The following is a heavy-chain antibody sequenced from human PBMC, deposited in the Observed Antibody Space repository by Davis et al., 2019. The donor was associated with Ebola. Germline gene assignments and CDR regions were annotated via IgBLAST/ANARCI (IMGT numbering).Heavy chain of an antibody. CDR1: GFTFSDYY. Sequence: GESLKISCAASGFTFSDYYMSWIRQAPGKGLEWVSYISSSGSTIYYADSVKGRFTISRDNAKNSLYLQMNSLRAEDTAVYYCARAGIAVARGAFDIWGQGTMVTVSS. J-gene: IGHJ3*02. D-gene: IGHD6-19*01. V-gene: IGHV3-11*01. CDR2: ISSSGSTI. CDR3: ARAGIAVARGAFDI.